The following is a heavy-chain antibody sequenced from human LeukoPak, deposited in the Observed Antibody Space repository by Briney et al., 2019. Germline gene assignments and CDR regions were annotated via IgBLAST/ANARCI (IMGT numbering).Heavy chain of an antibody. CDR3: AISPIVGATSGAFDI. CDR2: IYYSGST. CDR1: GVSISSYY. V-gene: IGHV4-59*01. Sequence: SETLSLTCTVSGVSISSYYWSWIRQPPGEGLEWIGYIYYSGSTNYNPSLKSRVTISVDTSKNQFSLKLSSVTAADTAVYYCAISPIVGATSGAFDIWGQGTMVTVSS. J-gene: IGHJ3*02. D-gene: IGHD1-26*01.